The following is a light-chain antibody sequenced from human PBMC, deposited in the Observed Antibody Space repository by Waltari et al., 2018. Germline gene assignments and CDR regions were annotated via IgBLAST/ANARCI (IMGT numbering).Light chain of an antibody. Sequence: QSALTQPASVSGSPGQSITISCTGTSSDVGGYNYVSWYQQHPGKAPKLMIYDVSNRPSWVSTRSSGAKSGNTASLTISGLQAEDEADYYCSSYTSSSTLVFGGGTKLTVL. CDR1: SSDVGGYNY. J-gene: IGLJ2*01. CDR2: DVS. CDR3: SSYTSSSTLV. V-gene: IGLV2-14*03.